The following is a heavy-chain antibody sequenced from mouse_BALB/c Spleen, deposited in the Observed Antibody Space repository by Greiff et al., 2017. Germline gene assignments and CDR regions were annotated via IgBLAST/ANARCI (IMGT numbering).Heavy chain of an antibody. CDR3: ALGYDRFAY. CDR2: IDPANGNT. CDR1: GFNIKDTY. J-gene: IGHJ3*01. D-gene: IGHD2-2*01. Sequence: EVQLKESGAELVKPGASVKLSCTASGFNIKDTYMHWVKQRPEQGLEWIGRIDPANGNTKYDPKFQGKATITADTSSNTAYLQLSSLTSEDTAVYYCALGYDRFAYWGQGTLVTVSA. V-gene: IGHV14-3*02.